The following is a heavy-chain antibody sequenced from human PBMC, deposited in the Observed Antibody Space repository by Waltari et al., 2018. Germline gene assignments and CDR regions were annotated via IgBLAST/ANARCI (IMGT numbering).Heavy chain of an antibody. V-gene: IGHV4-34*01. CDR2: INHSGST. J-gene: IGHJ4*02. D-gene: IGHD1-1*01. CDR1: GGSFSGYY. Sequence: QVQLQKWGAGLLKPSETLSLTCAVYGGSFSGYYWSWIRQPPGKGLEWIGEINHSGSTTYNPSRKSRVTISVDTSKNQFSLKLSSVTAAATAVYYCARGERWNDYWGQGTLVTVSS. CDR3: ARGERWNDY.